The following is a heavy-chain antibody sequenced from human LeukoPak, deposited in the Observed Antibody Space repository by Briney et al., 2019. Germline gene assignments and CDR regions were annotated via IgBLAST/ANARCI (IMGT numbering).Heavy chain of an antibody. J-gene: IGHJ4*02. V-gene: IGHV4-59*12. CDR2: IYYSGST. CDR3: VFAGSQNDY. D-gene: IGHD3-10*01. CDR1: GGSISSYY. Sequence: SETLSLTCTVSGGSISSYYWSWIRQPPGKGLEWIGYIYYSGSTNYNPSLKSRVTMSVDTSKNQFSLKLSSVTAAGTAVYYRVFAGSQNDYWGQGTLVTVSS.